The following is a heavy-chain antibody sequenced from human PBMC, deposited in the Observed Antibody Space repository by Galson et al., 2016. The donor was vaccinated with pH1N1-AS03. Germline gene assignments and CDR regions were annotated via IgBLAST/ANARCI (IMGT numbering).Heavy chain of an antibody. D-gene: IGHD2-2*01. CDR3: ARSQEFSRPSCSLRIYYYPMDV. V-gene: IGHV1-69*06. CDR2: IIPMSGTT. CDR1: GGTITAFS. Sequence: SVKVSCKASGGTITAFSFSWVRQAPGQGLEWLGGIIPMSGTTVYTQSFRDRVTITADKSATAVFMEMRSLKSEDTAVYYCARSQEFSRPSCSLRIYYYPMDVWGHGTTVTVSS. J-gene: IGHJ6*02.